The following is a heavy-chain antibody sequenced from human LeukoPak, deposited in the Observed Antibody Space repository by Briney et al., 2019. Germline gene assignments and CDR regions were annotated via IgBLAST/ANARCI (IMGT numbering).Heavy chain of an antibody. CDR3: ARDERSGYYPHYFDY. J-gene: IGHJ4*02. CDR2: ISTSSTYI. V-gene: IGHV3-21*01. CDR1: GFTFNSYS. D-gene: IGHD3-3*01. Sequence: GGSLRLSCAASGFTFNSYSMKWVRQAPGKGLEWVSSISTSSTYIHYADLVKGRFTISRDNAKNSLYLQMNSLRAEDTAVYYCARDERSGYYPHYFDYWGQGTLVTVSS.